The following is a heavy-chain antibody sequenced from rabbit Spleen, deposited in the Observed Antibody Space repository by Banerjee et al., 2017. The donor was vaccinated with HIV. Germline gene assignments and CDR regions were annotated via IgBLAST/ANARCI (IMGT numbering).Heavy chain of an antibody. CDR2: IDPVFGIT. CDR3: ARDTGSSFSSYGMDL. V-gene: IGHV1S40*01. J-gene: IGHJ6*01. D-gene: IGHD8-1*01. CDR1: GFSFSSYYY. Sequence: QSLEESGGDLVKPGTSLTLTCTASGFSFSSYYYMNWVRQAPGKGLEWIGYIDPVFGITYYANWVNGRFSISRENAQNTVFLQMTSLTVADTATYFCARDTGSSFSSYGMDLWGPGTLVTVS.